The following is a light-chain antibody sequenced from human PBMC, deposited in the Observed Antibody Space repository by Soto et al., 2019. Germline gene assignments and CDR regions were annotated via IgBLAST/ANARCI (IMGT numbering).Light chain of an antibody. J-gene: IGKJ1*01. CDR1: QSVSIW. Sequence: DIQMTQSPSTLSASEGYRVRISCGDSQSVSIWLAWYQHKPGRAPKLLIYKSSILESGVPSRFSGSGSGTEFTLTISSLQPDDFATYYCKQFNTSPWTFGQGTKVDIK. CDR3: KQFNTSPWT. V-gene: IGKV1-5*03. CDR2: KSS.